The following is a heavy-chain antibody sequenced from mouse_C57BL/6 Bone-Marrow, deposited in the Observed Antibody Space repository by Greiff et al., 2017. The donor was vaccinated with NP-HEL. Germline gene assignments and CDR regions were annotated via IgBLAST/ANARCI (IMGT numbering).Heavy chain of an antibody. J-gene: IGHJ1*03. V-gene: IGHV1-53*01. D-gene: IGHD1-1*01. CDR3: ARSRYYFYYWYFDV. CDR2: INPSNGGT. CDR1: GYTFTSYW. Sequence: QVQLQQPGTELVKPGASVKLSCKASGYTFTSYWMHWVKQRPGQGLEWIGNINPSNGGTNYNEKFKSKATLTVDKSSSAAYMQLSSLTSEDSAVYYCARSRYYFYYWYFDVWGTGTTVTVSS.